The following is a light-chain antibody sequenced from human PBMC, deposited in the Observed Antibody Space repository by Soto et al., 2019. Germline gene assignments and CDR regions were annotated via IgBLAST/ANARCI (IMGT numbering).Light chain of an antibody. J-gene: IGLJ1*01. Sequence: QSVLTQPASVSGSPGQSITISRTGTSSDVGSYNLVSWYQQHPDRAPKLMVYEGTKRPSGVSIRFSGSKSGNTASLTISGLQAEDEADYYCCSYAGRSIYVFGTGTKVT. V-gene: IGLV2-23*01. CDR2: EGT. CDR1: SSDVGSYNL. CDR3: CSYAGRSIYV.